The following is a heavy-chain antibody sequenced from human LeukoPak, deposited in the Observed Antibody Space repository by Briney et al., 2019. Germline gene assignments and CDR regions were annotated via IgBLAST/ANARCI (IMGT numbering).Heavy chain of an antibody. CDR3: ARASRADMAWFDP. Sequence: PSETLSLTCTVSGGSISSYYWSWIRQPPGKGLEWIGYIYYSGNTNYNPSLKSRVTISGDTSKNQFSLKLSSVTAADTAVYYCARASRADMAWFDPWGQGTLVTVSS. V-gene: IGHV4-59*01. CDR1: GGSISSYY. J-gene: IGHJ5*02. D-gene: IGHD5-24*01. CDR2: IYYSGNT.